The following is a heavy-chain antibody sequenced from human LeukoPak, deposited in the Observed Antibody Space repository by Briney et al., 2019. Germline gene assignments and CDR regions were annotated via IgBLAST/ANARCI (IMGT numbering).Heavy chain of an antibody. D-gene: IGHD3-22*01. J-gene: IGHJ4*02. V-gene: IGHV1-69*01. CDR2: IIPIFGTP. CDR1: GGTFSSYA. Sequence: ASVKVSCKASGGTFSSYAISWVRQAPGQGLEWMGGIIPIFGTPNYAQKFQGRVTITADESTSTAYMELSSLRAEDTAMYYCARGGDASYYYDSAAFARFDNWGQGTLVTVSS. CDR3: ARGGDASYYYDSAAFARFDN.